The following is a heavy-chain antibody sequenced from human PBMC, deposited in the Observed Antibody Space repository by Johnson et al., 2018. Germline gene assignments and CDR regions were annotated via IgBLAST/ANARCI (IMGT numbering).Heavy chain of an antibody. J-gene: IGHJ3*02. CDR2: IGTAGDT. Sequence: LVQSGGGLVQPGGSLRLSCAASGFTFSSYDMHWVRQATGKGLEWVSAIGTAGDTYYPGSVKGRFTISRENAKNSLYLQMNSLRAGDTAVYYCARARPRGYSYGTDAFDIWGQGTRVTVSS. V-gene: IGHV3-13*01. CDR3: ARARPRGYSYGTDAFDI. CDR1: GFTFSSYD. D-gene: IGHD5-18*01.